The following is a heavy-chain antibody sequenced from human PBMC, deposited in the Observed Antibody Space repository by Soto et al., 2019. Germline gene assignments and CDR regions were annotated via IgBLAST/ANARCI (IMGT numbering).Heavy chain of an antibody. CDR1: GGSVGSGSYY. Sequence: SETLSLTCTVSGGSVGSGSYYWSWIRQPPGKGLEWIGYIYYSGSTNYNPSLKSRVTISVDTSKNQFSLKLSSVTAADTAVYYCARVELYYDILTGYYPYYYYGMDVWGQGTTVTVSS. D-gene: IGHD3-9*01. J-gene: IGHJ6*02. CDR3: ARVELYYDILTGYYPYYYYGMDV. CDR2: IYYSGST. V-gene: IGHV4-61*01.